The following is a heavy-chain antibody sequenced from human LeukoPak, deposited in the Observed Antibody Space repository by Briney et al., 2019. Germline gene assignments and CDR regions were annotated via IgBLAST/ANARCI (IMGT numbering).Heavy chain of an antibody. D-gene: IGHD1-26*01. Sequence: GESLKISCQASGYIFATHWIAWVRQLPGKGLECMGSIFPGDSDTKYSASFQGHVIISADKFTSTAYLQWSSLNDSDTAMYYCARLGNTNSPGDFWGQGTLVTVSS. CDR2: IFPGDSDT. J-gene: IGHJ4*02. CDR3: ARLGNTNSPGDF. CDR1: GYIFATHW. V-gene: IGHV5-51*01.